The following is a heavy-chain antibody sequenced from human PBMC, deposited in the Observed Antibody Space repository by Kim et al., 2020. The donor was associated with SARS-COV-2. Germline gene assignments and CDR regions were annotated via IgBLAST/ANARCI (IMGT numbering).Heavy chain of an antibody. Sequence: SETLSLTCTVSGGSISSSSYYWGWIRQPPGKGLEWIGSIYYSGSTYYNPSLKSRVTISVDTSKNQFSLKLSSVTAADTAVYYCARLWGMATMGAGGVDYWGQGTLVTVSS. J-gene: IGHJ4*02. V-gene: IGHV4-39*01. CDR1: GGSISSSSYY. CDR3: ARLWGMATMGAGGVDY. CDR2: IYYSGST. D-gene: IGHD3-16*01.